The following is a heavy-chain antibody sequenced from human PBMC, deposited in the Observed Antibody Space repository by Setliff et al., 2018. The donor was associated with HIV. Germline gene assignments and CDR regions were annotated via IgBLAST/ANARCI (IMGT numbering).Heavy chain of an antibody. CDR3: ASTARYYDLLTGYSNQGYFDH. D-gene: IGHD3-9*01. J-gene: IGHJ4*01. CDR1: GHSISSGYH. CDR2: VYYSGST. V-gene: IGHV4-38-2*01. Sequence: SETLSLTCAVSGHSISSGYHWGWIRQPPGKGLEWIGSVYYSGSTHYNPSLKSRVTVSVDTSKDEISLKLSSVTAADTAVYYCASTARYYDLLTGYSNQGYFDHWGLGTLVTVSS.